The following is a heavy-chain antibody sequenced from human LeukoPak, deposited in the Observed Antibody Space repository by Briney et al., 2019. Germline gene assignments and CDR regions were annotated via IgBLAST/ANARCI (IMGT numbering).Heavy chain of an antibody. V-gene: IGHV4-59*08. J-gene: IGHJ4*02. D-gene: IGHD3-10*01. CDR1: GGSISSYY. CDR3: ASNYYGSGSLDY. Sequence: PSETLSLTCTVSGGSISSYYWSWIRQPPGKGLGWIGYIYYGGSTNYNPSLKSRVTISVDTSKNQFSLKVSSVTAADTAVYYCASNYYGSGSLDYWGQGNLVTVSS. CDR2: IYYGGST.